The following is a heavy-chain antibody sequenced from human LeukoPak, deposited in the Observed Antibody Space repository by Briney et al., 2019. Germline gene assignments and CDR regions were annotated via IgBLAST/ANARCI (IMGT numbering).Heavy chain of an antibody. CDR2: MYYSGSF. CDR1: GASISSFY. CDR3: ARGRPPNIDWYEKVWYFDL. J-gene: IGHJ2*01. D-gene: IGHD3-9*01. Sequence: SETLSLTCTVSGASISSFYWSWIRQPPGKGLEWIGFMYYSGSFYYNPSLKSRVTMSIDRSKNQFSLKMTSVTAADTAVYFCARGRPPNIDWYEKVWYFDLWGRGTLLTVSS. V-gene: IGHV4-59*01.